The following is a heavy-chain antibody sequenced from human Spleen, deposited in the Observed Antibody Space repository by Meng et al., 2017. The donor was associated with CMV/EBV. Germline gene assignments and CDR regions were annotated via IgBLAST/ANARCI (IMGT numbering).Heavy chain of an antibody. Sequence: GGSLRLSCAASGFTFSSYAMHWVRQAPGKGLEWVAVIWYDGSNKYYADSVKGRFTISRDNSKNTLYLQMNSLRAEDTAVYYCAKDRPPFTVVASMDVWGQGTTVTVSS. CDR2: IWYDGSNK. CDR3: AKDRPPFTVVASMDV. J-gene: IGHJ6*02. CDR1: GFTFSSYA. D-gene: IGHD4-23*01. V-gene: IGHV3-33*06.